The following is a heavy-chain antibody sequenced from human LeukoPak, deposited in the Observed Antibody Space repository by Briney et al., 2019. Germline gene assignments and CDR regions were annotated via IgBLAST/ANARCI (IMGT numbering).Heavy chain of an antibody. V-gene: IGHV4-34*01. J-gene: IGHJ6*03. CDR3: ARGGYYDSSGYLFRDYYYYYMDV. CDR2: IIDTGST. Sequence: SETLSLTCVVYGESFSGYYWTWIRQPPGKGLEWIGEIIDTGSTKYNSSLKSRVTISVDTSKNEFSLKLSSVTAADTAVYYCARGGYYDSSGYLFRDYYYYYMDVWGKGTTVTISS. CDR1: GESFSGYY. D-gene: IGHD3-22*01.